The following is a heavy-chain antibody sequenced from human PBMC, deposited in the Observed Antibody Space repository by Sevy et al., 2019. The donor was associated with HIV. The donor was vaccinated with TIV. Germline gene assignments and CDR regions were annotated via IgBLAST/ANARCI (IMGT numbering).Heavy chain of an antibody. CDR2: ISYDGSNK. CDR3: AKMANTAMVN. V-gene: IGHV3-30*18. D-gene: IGHD5-18*01. J-gene: IGHJ4*02. Sequence: GGSLRLSCAASGFTFSSYGMHWVRQAPGKGLEWVAIISYDGSNKYYADSVKGRFTISRDNSKNTLYLQMNSLRAEDTAVYYCAKMANTAMVNWGQRTLVTVSS. CDR1: GFTFSSYG.